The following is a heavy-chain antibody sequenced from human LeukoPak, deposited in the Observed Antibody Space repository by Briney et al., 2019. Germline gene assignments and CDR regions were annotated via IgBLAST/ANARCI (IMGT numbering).Heavy chain of an antibody. CDR1: GGSFSGYY. CDR3: ASGYSSSWYADYYYYYGMDV. Sequence: SETLSLTCAVYGGSFSGYYWSWIRQPPGKGLEWIGYIYYSGSTNYNPSLKSRVTISVDTSKNQFSLKLSSVTAADTAVYYCASGYSSSWYADYYYYYGMDVWGQGTTVTVSS. V-gene: IGHV4-59*01. D-gene: IGHD6-13*01. J-gene: IGHJ6*02. CDR2: IYYSGST.